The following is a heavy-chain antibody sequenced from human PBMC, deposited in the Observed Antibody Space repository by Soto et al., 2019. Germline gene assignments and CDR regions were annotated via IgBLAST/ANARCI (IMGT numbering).Heavy chain of an antibody. Sequence: GGSLRLSCAASGFTFSSYTMNWVRQAPGKGLEWVSYISSSSSTIYYADSVKGRFTISRDNAKNSLYLQMNSLRAEDTAVYYCARERGYSGYDSGWFDPWGQGTLVTVSS. CDR2: ISSSSSTI. V-gene: IGHV3-48*01. J-gene: IGHJ5*02. D-gene: IGHD5-12*01. CDR1: GFTFSSYT. CDR3: ARERGYSGYDSGWFDP.